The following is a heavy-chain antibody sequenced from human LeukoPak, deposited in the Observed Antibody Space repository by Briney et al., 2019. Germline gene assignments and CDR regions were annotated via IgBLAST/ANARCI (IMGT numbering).Heavy chain of an antibody. CDR1: GGSISSSNW. D-gene: IGHD3-3*01. CDR3: ARVGNDQDYDFWSGASDAFDI. J-gene: IGHJ3*02. V-gene: IGHV4-4*02. CDR2: IYHSGST. Sequence: PSETLSLTCAVSGGSISSSNWWSWVRQPPGKGLEWIGEIYHSGSTNYNPSLKSRVTISVDKSKNQFSLKLSSVTAADTAVYYCARVGNDQDYDFWSGASDAFDIWGQGTMVTVSS.